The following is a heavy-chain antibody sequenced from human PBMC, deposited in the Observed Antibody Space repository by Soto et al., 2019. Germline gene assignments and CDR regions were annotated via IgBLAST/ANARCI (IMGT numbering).Heavy chain of an antibody. J-gene: IGHJ6*02. V-gene: IGHV3-11*01. D-gene: IGHD3-10*02. CDR3: AGGRTIFNGMDV. Sequence: QGQLVESGGGLVKPGGSRRVSCAASGFSFSDYYMSWIRQAPGKGLEWVSYISSSGKTIYHADSVKGRFTISRDNAKNSLNLQMNSLRDEDTAVYYCAGGRTIFNGMDVWGQGTTVTVSS. CDR2: ISSSGKTI. CDR1: GFSFSDYY.